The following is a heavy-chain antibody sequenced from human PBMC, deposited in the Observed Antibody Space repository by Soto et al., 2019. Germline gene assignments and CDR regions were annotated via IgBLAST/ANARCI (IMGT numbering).Heavy chain of an antibody. J-gene: IGHJ6*02. D-gene: IGHD6-13*01. CDR1: GFTFSSYG. Sequence: QVQLVESGGGVVQPGRSLRLSCAASGFTFSSYGMHWVRQAPGKGLEWVAVIWYDGSNKYYADSVKGRFTISRDNSKNTLYLQMNSLRAEDTAVYYCARDPERPGSWSYYYYYGMDVWGQGTTVTVSS. CDR2: IWYDGSNK. V-gene: IGHV3-33*01. CDR3: ARDPERPGSWSYYYYYGMDV.